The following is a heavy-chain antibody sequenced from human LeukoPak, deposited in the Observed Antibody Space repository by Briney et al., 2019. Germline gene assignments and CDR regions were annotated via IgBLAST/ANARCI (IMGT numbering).Heavy chain of an antibody. Sequence: PGGSLRLSCAASGFTLSSYAMHWVRQAPGKGLEYVSAISKNGGNTYYANSVKGRFSISRDNSKNTLYLQMGSLRTEDMAVYYCARVGEGRYYQYYYMDVGGKGTTVTVSS. CDR3: ARVGEGRYYQYYYMDV. D-gene: IGHD1-26*01. CDR1: GFTLSSYA. CDR2: ISKNGGNT. J-gene: IGHJ6*03. V-gene: IGHV3-64*01.